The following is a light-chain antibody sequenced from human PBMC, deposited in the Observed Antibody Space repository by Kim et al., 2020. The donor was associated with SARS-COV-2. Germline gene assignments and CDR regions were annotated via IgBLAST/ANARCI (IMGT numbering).Light chain of an antibody. CDR2: DAS. J-gene: IGKJ4*01. V-gene: IGKV1-33*01. Sequence: SVGDRVTITCLASQDISNYLNWYQQKPGKAPKLLIYDASNMETGVPSRFSGSGSGTDFTFTISSLQPEDIATYYCQQYDNLPSLTFGGGTKVDIK. CDR3: QQYDNLPSLT. CDR1: QDISNY.